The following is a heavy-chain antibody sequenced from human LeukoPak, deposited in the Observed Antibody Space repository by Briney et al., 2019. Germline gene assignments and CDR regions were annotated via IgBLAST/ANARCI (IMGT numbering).Heavy chain of an antibody. J-gene: IGHJ3*02. V-gene: IGHV3-30*18. CDR2: ISYDGSNK. D-gene: IGHD3-22*01. Sequence: GGSLRLSCAASGFTFSSYGMHWVRQAPGKGLEWVAVISYDGSNKYYADSVKGRFTISRDNSKNTLYLQMNSLRAEDTAVYYCAKPNRPPRVVITSAFDIWGQGTMVTVSS. CDR1: GFTFSSYG. CDR3: AKPNRPPRVVITSAFDI.